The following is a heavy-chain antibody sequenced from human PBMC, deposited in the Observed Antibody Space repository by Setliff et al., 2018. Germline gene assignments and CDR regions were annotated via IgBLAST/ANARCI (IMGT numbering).Heavy chain of an antibody. D-gene: IGHD3-3*01. CDR1: GFTFTNYW. CDR2: VSVSGDNT. V-gene: IGHV3-23*01. Sequence: PGGSLRLSCSVSGFTFTNYWMSWVRQAPGKGLEWVSTVSVSGDNTYYTDSVKGRFTTSRDNSKNTVSLQMSSLRAEDTAVYFCAGQGPIFGTGLIPGFDQWGQGTMVTVSS. CDR3: AGQGPIFGTGLIPGFDQ. J-gene: IGHJ4*02.